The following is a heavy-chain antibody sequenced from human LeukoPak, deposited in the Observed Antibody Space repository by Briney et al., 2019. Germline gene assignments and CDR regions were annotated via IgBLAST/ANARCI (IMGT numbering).Heavy chain of an antibody. D-gene: IGHD3-10*01. CDR1: GGSITSFY. CDR3: ARQRVNALSDFLY. Sequence: SETLSLACKVSGGSITSFYWSWIRQPPGKGLEWIGYIYYSGNTNYNPSLKSRVTISADTSKNQFSLKLSSVTAADTAMYYCARQRVNALSDFLYWGQGTLVTVSS. V-gene: IGHV4-59*08. J-gene: IGHJ4*02. CDR2: IYYSGNT.